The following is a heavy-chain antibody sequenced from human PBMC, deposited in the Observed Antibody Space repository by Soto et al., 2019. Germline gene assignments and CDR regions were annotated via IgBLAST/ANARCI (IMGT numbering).Heavy chain of an antibody. D-gene: IGHD3-3*01. J-gene: IGHJ6*02. CDR2: ISGSGGST. Sequence: GGSLRLSCAASGFTISSYAMSWVRQAPGKGLEWVSAISGSGGSTYYADSVKGRFTISRDNSKNTLYLQMNSLRAEDTAVYYCAKAGYPYDFWFGYWSYLGGYYYYGMDVWGQGTTVTVSS. CDR3: AKAGYPYDFWFGYWSYLGGYYYYGMDV. V-gene: IGHV3-23*01. CDR1: GFTISSYA.